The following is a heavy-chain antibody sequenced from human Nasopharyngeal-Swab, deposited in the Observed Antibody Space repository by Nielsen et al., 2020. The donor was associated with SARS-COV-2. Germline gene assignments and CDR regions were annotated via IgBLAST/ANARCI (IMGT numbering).Heavy chain of an antibody. CDR3: ARAPLREVDY. CDR1: GGSFSGYY. V-gene: IGHV4-34*01. CDR2: INHSGST. Sequence: SETLSLTCAVYGGSFSGYYWSWIRQPPGKGLEWIGEINHSGSTNYNPSLKSRVTISVDTSKNQFSLKLSSVTAADTAVYYCARAPLREVDYWGQGTLVTVSS. J-gene: IGHJ4*02. D-gene: IGHD4-17*01.